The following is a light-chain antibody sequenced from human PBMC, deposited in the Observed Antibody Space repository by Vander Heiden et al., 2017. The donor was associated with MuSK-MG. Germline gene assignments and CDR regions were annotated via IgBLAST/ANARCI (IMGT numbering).Light chain of an antibody. J-gene: IGLJ2*01. CDR1: SSNIGSNA. Sequence: QSVLTQPPSASGPPAQRVTISCSGSSSNIGSNAVDWYQQLPGTAPKLLIYSNNQRPSGAPDRGSGSKSGTSASLAISGLQSEDEADYYCAAWDDSLNAVVFGGGTKLTVL. CDR3: AAWDDSLNAVV. V-gene: IGLV1-44*01. CDR2: SNN.